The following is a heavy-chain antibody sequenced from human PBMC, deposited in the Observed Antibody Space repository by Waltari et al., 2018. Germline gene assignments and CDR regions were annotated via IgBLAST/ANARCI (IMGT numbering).Heavy chain of an antibody. Sequence: EVQLEESGGMLVQPGGSLRLSCAASGFSFSNYPKIWVRQAPGKGLEYVSASSVSGGNTYYADSVKGRFTVSRDNSKNTLFLQMNSPRAEDTATYYCASQVDFALVPVERHFDSWGQGTLVTVSP. CDR2: SSVSGGNT. CDR1: GFSFSNYP. V-gene: IGHV3-23*04. J-gene: IGHJ4*02. CDR3: ASQVDFALVPVERHFDS. D-gene: IGHD2-8*02.